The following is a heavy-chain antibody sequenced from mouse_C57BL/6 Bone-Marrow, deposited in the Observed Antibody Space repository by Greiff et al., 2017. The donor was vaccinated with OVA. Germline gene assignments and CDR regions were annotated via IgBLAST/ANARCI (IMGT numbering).Heavy chain of an antibody. Sequence: QVQLQQSGAELARPGASVKLSCKASGYTFTSYGLSWVKQRTGQGLEWIGEIYPRSGNTYYNEKFKGKATLTADKSSSTAYMELRSLTSEDSAVYFCARRITTVVADDWYFDVWGTGTTVTVSS. CDR3: ARRITTVVADDWYFDV. CDR1: GYTFTSYG. D-gene: IGHD1-1*01. V-gene: IGHV1-81*01. CDR2: IYPRSGNT. J-gene: IGHJ1*03.